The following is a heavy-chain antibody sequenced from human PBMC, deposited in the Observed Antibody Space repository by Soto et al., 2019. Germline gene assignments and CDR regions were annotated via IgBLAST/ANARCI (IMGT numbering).Heavy chain of an antibody. Sequence: GESLKISCKGSGYSFTSYWIGWVRQMPGKGLEWMGIIYPGDSDTRYSPSFQGQVTISADKSINTAYLHWSSLKASDSAIYYCAKQFCGGDCYSDSYYGMDVWGQGTTVTVSS. J-gene: IGHJ6*02. D-gene: IGHD2-21*02. CDR2: IYPGDSDT. CDR1: GYSFTSYW. V-gene: IGHV5-51*01. CDR3: AKQFCGGDCYSDSYYGMDV.